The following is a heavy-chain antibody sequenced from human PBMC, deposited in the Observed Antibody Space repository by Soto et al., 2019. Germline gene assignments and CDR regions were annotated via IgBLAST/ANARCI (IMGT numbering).Heavy chain of an antibody. CDR2: INPNSGGT. CDR1: GYTFTGYY. Sequence: ASVKVSFKASGYTFTGYYMHWVRQAPGQGLEWMGWINPNSGGTNYAQKFQGWVTMTRDTSISTAYMELSRLRSDDTAVYYCARESDRLWFGELQNNWFDPWGQGTLVTVSS. D-gene: IGHD3-10*01. CDR3: ARESDRLWFGELQNNWFDP. V-gene: IGHV1-2*04. J-gene: IGHJ5*02.